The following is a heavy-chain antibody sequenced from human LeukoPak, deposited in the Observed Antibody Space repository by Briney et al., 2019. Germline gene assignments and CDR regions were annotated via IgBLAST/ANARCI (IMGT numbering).Heavy chain of an antibody. J-gene: IGHJ4*02. CDR1: GFTFSRCW. Sequence: GGCLRLSCAASGFTFSRCWMSWVRQAPGKGREWVANIKQDGSGKYYVDSVKGTFTISRDNAKNSLYLQINRLRAEDTAVFSCARDGTYTDYDPDFDIWGQGTLVTVSS. D-gene: IGHD5-12*01. V-gene: IGHV3-7*04. CDR3: ARDGTYTDYDPDFDI. CDR2: IKQDGSGK.